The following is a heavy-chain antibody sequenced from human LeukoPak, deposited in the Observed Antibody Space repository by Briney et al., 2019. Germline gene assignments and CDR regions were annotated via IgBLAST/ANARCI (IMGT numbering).Heavy chain of an antibody. CDR3: ARERYCTNGVCYHFDY. CDR1: GYTFTSYG. D-gene: IGHD2-8*01. Sequence: GASVKVSCKASGYTFTSYGISWVRQAPGQGLEWMGWISAYNGNTNYVQNLQGRVTMTTDTSTSTAYMELRSLRSEDTAVYYCARERYCTNGVCYHFDYWGQGTLVTVSS. V-gene: IGHV1-18*01. J-gene: IGHJ4*02. CDR2: ISAYNGNT.